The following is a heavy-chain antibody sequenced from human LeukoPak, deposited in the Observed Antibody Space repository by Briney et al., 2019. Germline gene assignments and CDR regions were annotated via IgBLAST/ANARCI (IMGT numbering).Heavy chain of an antibody. V-gene: IGHV1-2*02. Sequence: ATVKVSFMASGYTFTGYYMHWVRQAPGQGLEWMGWINPNSGSTNYAQKVLGRVTMTRDTSISTAYMELSRLRSDDTAVYYCARTLSPRHFWSGYYIPDAFDIWGQGTMVTVSS. CDR3: ARTLSPRHFWSGYYIPDAFDI. D-gene: IGHD3-3*02. J-gene: IGHJ3*02. CDR2: INPNSGST. CDR1: GYTFTGYY.